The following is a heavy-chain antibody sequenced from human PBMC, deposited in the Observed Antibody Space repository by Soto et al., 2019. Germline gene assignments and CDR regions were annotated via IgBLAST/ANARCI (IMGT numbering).Heavy chain of an antibody. CDR3: ARESEDLTSNFDY. CDR1: GFTFTRYS. Sequence: GGSLRLSCAASGFTFTRYSMNWVRQAPGKGLEWVSSISSTTNYIYYGDAMKGRFTISRDNAKNSLYLEMNSLRAEDTAVYYCARESEDLTSNFDYWGQGTLVTVSS. CDR2: ISSTTNYI. J-gene: IGHJ4*02. V-gene: IGHV3-21*06.